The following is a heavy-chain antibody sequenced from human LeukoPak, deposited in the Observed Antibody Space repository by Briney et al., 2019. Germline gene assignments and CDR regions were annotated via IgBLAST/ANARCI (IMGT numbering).Heavy chain of an antibody. V-gene: IGHV3-23*01. D-gene: IGHD1-26*01. CDR1: GFTFRSYD. CDR2: INGSGENT. Sequence: GGSLRLSCQASGFTFRSYDMSWVRQAPGKGLEWVLDINGSGENTYYANSVKCRFTISRDNAKNTLYLQMNSLRAEDTAIYYCAKCMGATYYYYYMDVWGKGITVTVSS. J-gene: IGHJ6*03. CDR3: AKCMGATYYYYYMDV.